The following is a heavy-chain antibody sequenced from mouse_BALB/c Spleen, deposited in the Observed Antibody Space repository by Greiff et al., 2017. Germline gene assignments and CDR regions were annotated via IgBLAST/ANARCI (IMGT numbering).Heavy chain of an antibody. V-gene: IGHV1-9*01. J-gene: IGHJ4*01. Sequence: QVQLQQSGAELMKPGASVKISCKATGYTFSSYWIEWVKQRPGHGLEWIGEILPGSGSTNYNEKFKGKATFTADTSSNTAYMQLSSLTSEDSAVYYCARSYYYGSSYYAMDYWGQGTSVTVSS. CDR1: GYTFSSYW. D-gene: IGHD1-1*01. CDR2: ILPGSGST. CDR3: ARSYYYGSSYYAMDY.